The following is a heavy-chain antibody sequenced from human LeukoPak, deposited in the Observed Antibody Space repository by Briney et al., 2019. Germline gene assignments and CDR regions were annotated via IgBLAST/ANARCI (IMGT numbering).Heavy chain of an antibody. CDR3: AGGGGLDV. J-gene: IGHJ6*02. CDR2: INHNGNVN. D-gene: IGHD3-16*01. V-gene: IGHV3-7*03. CDR1: GFTFSSYW. Sequence: GGSLRLSCAASGFTFSSYWMNWARQAPGKGLEWVASINHNGNVNYYVDSVKGRFTISRDNAKNSLYLQMSNLRAEDTAVYFCAGGGGLDVWGQGATVTVSS.